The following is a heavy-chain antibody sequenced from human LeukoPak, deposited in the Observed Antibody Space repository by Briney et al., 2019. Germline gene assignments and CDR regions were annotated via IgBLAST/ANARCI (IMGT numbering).Heavy chain of an antibody. CDR2: IYYSGST. D-gene: IGHD5-18*01. J-gene: IGHJ4*02. Sequence: SETLFLTCTVSGGSVSSGSYYWSWIRQPPGKGLEWIGYIYYSGSTNYNPSLKSRVTISVDTSKNQFSLKLSSVTAADTAVYYCARGTRGYSYGYVAYWGQGTLVTVSS. CDR1: GGSVSSGSYY. V-gene: IGHV4-61*01. CDR3: ARGTRGYSYGYVAY.